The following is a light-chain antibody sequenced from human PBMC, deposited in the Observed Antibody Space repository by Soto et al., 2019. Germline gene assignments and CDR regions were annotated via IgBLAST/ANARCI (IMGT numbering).Light chain of an antibody. Sequence: DIQLTQSPSFLSASVGDRVTLTCRASQGISSYLAWYQQKPGKGPNLLIYAASTLHTGVPSRFSGSGSGTEFTLTISSLQPEDSATYYCQQLQTCPLTFGGGTKIEIK. CDR1: QGISSY. J-gene: IGKJ4*01. V-gene: IGKV1-9*01. CDR2: AAS. CDR3: QQLQTCPLT.